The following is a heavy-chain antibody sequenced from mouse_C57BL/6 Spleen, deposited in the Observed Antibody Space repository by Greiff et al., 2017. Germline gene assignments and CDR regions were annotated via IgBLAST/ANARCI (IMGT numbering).Heavy chain of an antibody. J-gene: IGHJ3*01. D-gene: IGHD2-4*01. CDR1: GYTFTSYW. CDR2: IYPGSGST. Sequence: VQLQQPGAELVKPGASVKMSCKASGYTFTSYWITWVKQRPGQGLEWIGDIYPGSGSTNYNEKFKSKATLTVDTSSSPAYMQLSSLTSEDSAVYCCARYDYDGAWFAYWGQGTLVTVSA. CDR3: ARYDYDGAWFAY. V-gene: IGHV1-55*01.